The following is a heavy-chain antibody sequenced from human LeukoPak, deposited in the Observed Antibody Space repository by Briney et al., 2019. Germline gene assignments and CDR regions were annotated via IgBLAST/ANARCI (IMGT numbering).Heavy chain of an antibody. Sequence: SETLSLTCTVSGGAFSSTSYYWGWIRRSPAKGLEWIGSIYYTGSTYYNPSLKSRVTMSVDTSNNQFSLKLSSVTAADTAVYYCARQLVYVSGSYSFDYWGQGTLVTVSS. D-gene: IGHD3-10*01. CDR3: ARQLVYVSGSYSFDY. CDR1: GGAFSSTSYY. J-gene: IGHJ4*02. V-gene: IGHV4-39*01. CDR2: IYYTGST.